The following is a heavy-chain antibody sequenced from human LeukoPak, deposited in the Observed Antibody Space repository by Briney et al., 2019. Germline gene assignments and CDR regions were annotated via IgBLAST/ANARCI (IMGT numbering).Heavy chain of an antibody. CDR3: AKDHHMDV. V-gene: IGHV3-48*01. CDR2: ISSSSNII. Sequence: GGSLRLSCAAFGFTFSNYNMNWVRQPPGKGLQWVSYISSSSNIIYYADSVKGRFTISRDNAKNSLFLQMNSLRAEDTAVYYCAKDHHMDVWGKGTTVTVSS. J-gene: IGHJ6*03. CDR1: GFTFSNYN.